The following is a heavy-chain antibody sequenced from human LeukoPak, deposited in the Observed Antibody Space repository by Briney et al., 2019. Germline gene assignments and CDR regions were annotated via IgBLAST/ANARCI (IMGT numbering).Heavy chain of an antibody. V-gene: IGHV3-15*01. CDR1: GFTFKKAW. CDR2: IKTTAGGATI. CDR3: TTRVVTTNDN. D-gene: IGHD2-21*02. J-gene: IGHJ4*02. Sequence: GGSLRLSCSASGFTFKKAWMNWVRQAPGKGLEWVGRIKTTAGGATIDYPAPVKGRFTVSRDDSKNTLYLQMNDLKTEDTAVYYCTTRVVTTNDNWGQGTLVTVSS.